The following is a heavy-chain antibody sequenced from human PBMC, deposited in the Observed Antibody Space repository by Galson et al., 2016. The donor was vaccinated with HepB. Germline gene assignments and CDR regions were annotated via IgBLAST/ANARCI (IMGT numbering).Heavy chain of an antibody. Sequence: SVKVSCKASGYTFSTYGVRWVRQAPGLGLEWMGWVSTYDGDRNYAQKLQGRVTMTTDTSTNTAYMELRSLTSDDTAVYYCARDRGYGSDTFDFWGQGTMVTVSS. D-gene: IGHD5-18*01. V-gene: IGHV1-18*01. J-gene: IGHJ3*01. CDR1: GYTFSTYG. CDR3: ARDRGYGSDTFDF. CDR2: VSTYDGDR.